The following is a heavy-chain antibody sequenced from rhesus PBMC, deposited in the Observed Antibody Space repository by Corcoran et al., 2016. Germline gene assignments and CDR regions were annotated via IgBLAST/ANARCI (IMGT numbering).Heavy chain of an antibody. CDR3: ARNRGDYYFDY. CDR2: IYGSIGST. CDR1: GGSLRRGYG. V-gene: IGHV4S7*01. J-gene: IGHJ4*01. D-gene: IGHD3-34*01. Sequence: QVQLQESGPGLVKPSETLSLPCAVSGGSLRRGYGWSGIRQPPGKGLEWIGHIYGSIGSTYYNPSLKSRVTISKDTSKNQFSLKLSSVTAADTAVYYCARNRGDYYFDYWGQGVLVTVSS.